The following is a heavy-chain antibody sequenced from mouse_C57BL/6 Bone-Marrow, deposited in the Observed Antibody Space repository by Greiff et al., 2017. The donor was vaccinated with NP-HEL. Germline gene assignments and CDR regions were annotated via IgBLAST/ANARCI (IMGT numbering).Heavy chain of an antibody. J-gene: IGHJ3*01. D-gene: IGHD4-1*01. CDR1: GYTFTSYW. Sequence: QVQLQQPGAELVKPGASVKMSCKASGYTFTSYWMQWVKQRPGQGLEWIGEIDPSDSYTNYNQKFKGKATLTVDKSSSTADMQLSSLTSEDSAVYYCARVNWDWFAYWGQGTLVTVSA. CDR3: ARVNWDWFAY. V-gene: IGHV1-50*01. CDR2: IDPSDSYT.